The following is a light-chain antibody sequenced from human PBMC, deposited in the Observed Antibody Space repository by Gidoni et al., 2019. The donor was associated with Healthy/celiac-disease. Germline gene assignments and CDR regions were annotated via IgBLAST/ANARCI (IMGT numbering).Light chain of an antibody. CDR1: SSDVGGYNY. CDR3: SSYTSSSTLRV. Sequence: QSAVTQPASVSGSPGQSITISCTGTSSDVGGYNYVSWYQQHPGKAPQLMIYEVSNRPSGVSNRFSGSKSGNTASLTISGLQAEDEADYYCSSYTSSSTLRVFGGGTKLTVL. J-gene: IGLJ3*02. CDR2: EVS. V-gene: IGLV2-14*01.